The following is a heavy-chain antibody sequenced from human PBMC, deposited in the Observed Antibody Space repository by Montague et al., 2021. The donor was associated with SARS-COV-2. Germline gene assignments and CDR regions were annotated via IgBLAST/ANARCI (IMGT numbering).Heavy chain of an antibody. D-gene: IGHD4-23*01. CDR2: IKPDESEK. CDR3: AKNGGAHGLDV. Sequence: SLRLSCAASGFTLSNIWMSWVRQAPGKGLEWVANIKPDESEKNYVDSVKGRFRISRDNAKNSLYLQMDNLRAEDTAIYYCAKNGGAHGLDVWGQGTSVSVSS. J-gene: IGHJ6*02. V-gene: IGHV3-7*01. CDR1: GFTLSNIW.